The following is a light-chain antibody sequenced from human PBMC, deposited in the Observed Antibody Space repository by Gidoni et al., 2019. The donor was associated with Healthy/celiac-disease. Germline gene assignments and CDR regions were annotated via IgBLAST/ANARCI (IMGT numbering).Light chain of an antibody. CDR1: QGISNY. J-gene: IGKJ1*01. V-gene: IGKV1-27*01. Sequence: DLQMTQSPSSLSASVGDRLTITCRASQGISNYLAWYQQKPGKVPKLLIYAASTLQSGVPSRFSGSGSGTDFTLTISSLQPEDVATYYCQKYNSAPPTFXQXTKVEIK. CDR2: AAS. CDR3: QKYNSAPPT.